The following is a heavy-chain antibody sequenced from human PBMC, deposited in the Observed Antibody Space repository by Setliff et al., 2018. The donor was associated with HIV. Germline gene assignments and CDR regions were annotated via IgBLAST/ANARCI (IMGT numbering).Heavy chain of an antibody. CDR1: GGSISSSSYY. V-gene: IGHV4-39*01. Sequence: KPSETLSLTCTVSGGSISSSSYYWGWIRQPPGEGLEWIGSIYYSGSTYSNPSLKSRVTISADTSKNQISLKLNSVTAADTAVYYCARGIGPLPNWENFYYSMDVWGKGTTVTVSS. CDR3: ARGIGPLPNWENFYYSMDV. CDR2: IYYSGST. D-gene: IGHD1-26*01. J-gene: IGHJ6*03.